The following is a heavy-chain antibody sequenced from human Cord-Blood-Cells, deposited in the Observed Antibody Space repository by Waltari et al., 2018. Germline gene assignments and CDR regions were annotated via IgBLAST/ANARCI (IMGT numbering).Heavy chain of an antibody. CDR2: ISYDGSNK. J-gene: IGHJ4*02. D-gene: IGHD1-1*01. Sequence: QVQLVESGGGVVQPGRSLRLSCAASGFTFSSYGLHWVRQAPGKGLEWVAVISYDGSNKYYADSVKGRFTISRDNSKNTLYLQMNSLRAEDTAVYYCAKDPELDYWGQGTLVTVSS. CDR3: AKDPELDY. V-gene: IGHV3-30*18. CDR1: GFTFSSYG.